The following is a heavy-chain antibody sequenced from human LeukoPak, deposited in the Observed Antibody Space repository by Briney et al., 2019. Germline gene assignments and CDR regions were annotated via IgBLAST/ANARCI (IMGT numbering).Heavy chain of an antibody. CDR3: ARVSSSSFFDY. D-gene: IGHD6-6*01. V-gene: IGHV4-59*01. CDR1: GGSISGYY. Sequence: PSETLSLTCTVSGGSISGYYWSWIRQPPGKGLEWIGYIYYSGSTNYNPSLKSRVTISVDTSKNQFSLKLSSVTAADTAVYYCARVSSSSFFDYWGQGTLVTVSS. J-gene: IGHJ4*02. CDR2: IYYSGST.